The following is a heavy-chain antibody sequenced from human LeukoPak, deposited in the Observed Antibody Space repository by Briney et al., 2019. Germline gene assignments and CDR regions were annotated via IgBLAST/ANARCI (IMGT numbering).Heavy chain of an antibody. CDR1: GYTFTSCG. Sequence: GASVKVSCKASGYTFTSCGISWVRQAPGQGLEWMGWISAYNGNTNYAQKLQGRVTMTTDTSTSTAYMELRSLRSDDTAVYYCARWGPLAYCGGDCFTAPHYFDYWGQGTLVTVSS. J-gene: IGHJ4*02. CDR3: ARWGPLAYCGGDCFTAPHYFDY. D-gene: IGHD2-21*02. CDR2: ISAYNGNT. V-gene: IGHV1-18*01.